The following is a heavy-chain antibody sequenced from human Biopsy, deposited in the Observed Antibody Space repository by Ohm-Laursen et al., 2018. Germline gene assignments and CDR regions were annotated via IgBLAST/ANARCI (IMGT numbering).Heavy chain of an antibody. J-gene: IGHJ2*01. CDR3: ARDGKRWDYSTYFSWHFDL. CDR2: ISYDGSGE. Sequence: SLRLSCSASGFTFTSYAMHWVRQAPGKGLEWVAVISYDGSGEYYADSLQGRFIISRDNPKNTVDLQMNSLRAEDTAVYFCARDGKRWDYSTYFSWHFDLWGRGTLVTVSS. V-gene: IGHV3-30*03. D-gene: IGHD4-11*01. CDR1: GFTFTSYA.